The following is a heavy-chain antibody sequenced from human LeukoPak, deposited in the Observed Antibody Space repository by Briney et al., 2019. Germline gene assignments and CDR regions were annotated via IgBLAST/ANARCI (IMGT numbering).Heavy chain of an antibody. J-gene: IGHJ4*02. Sequence: SVKVSCKASGGTFSSYTISWVRQAPGQGLEWMGRIIPILGIANYAQKFQGRVTITADKSTSTAYMELSSLRSEDTAVYYCARVSAYGDYVFDYWGQGTLVTVSS. CDR3: ARVSAYGDYVFDY. D-gene: IGHD4-17*01. CDR1: GGTFSSYT. V-gene: IGHV1-69*02. CDR2: IIPILGIA.